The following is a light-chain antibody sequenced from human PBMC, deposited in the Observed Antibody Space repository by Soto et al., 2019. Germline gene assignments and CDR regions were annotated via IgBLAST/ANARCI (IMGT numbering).Light chain of an antibody. J-gene: IGKJ2*01. Sequence: EIVLKQSPATLSLSPGERATLSCRASQSVSSYLAWYQQKPGQSPRLLIYDASNRATGIPARFSGSGSGTEFTLTISSLQSEDYAVYYCQQYNNWPPYTFGQGTKVDIK. CDR3: QQYNNWPPYT. V-gene: IGKV3D-15*01. CDR2: DAS. CDR1: QSVSSY.